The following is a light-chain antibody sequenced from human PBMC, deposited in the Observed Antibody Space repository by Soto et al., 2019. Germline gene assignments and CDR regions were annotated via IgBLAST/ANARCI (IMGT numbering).Light chain of an antibody. CDR2: EVS. J-gene: IGLJ1*01. Sequence: QSVLTQPASVSGSPGQSITISCTGSSSDIGAYNYVSWFQQYPGKAPKLIISEVSNRPSGVSNRFSGSKSGTAASLTISGLQTEGEADYFCFSFTTDWTHVFGTGTKVTVL. CDR3: FSFTTDWTHV. V-gene: IGLV2-14*01. CDR1: SSDIGAYNY.